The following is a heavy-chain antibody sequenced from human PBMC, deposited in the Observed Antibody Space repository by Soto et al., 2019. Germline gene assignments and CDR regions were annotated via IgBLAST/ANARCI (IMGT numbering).Heavy chain of an antibody. J-gene: IGHJ4*02. CDR2: ISYDGSNK. CDR3: GRCYSTSWYEHVDY. V-gene: IGHV3-30*09. Sequence: PGGSLRLSCAASGFTFSSYDMNWVRQAPGKGLEWVAVISYDGSNKNYADSVKGRFAISRDNPKNTLYLQMNSLRTEDTAVYYCGRCYSTSWYEHVDYWGQGTLVTVSS. CDR1: GFTFSSYD. D-gene: IGHD6-13*01.